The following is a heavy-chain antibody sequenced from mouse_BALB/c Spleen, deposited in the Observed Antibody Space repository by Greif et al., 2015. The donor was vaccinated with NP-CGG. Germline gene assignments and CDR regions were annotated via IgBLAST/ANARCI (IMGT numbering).Heavy chain of an antibody. D-gene: IGHD2-1*01. CDR2: INPSNGGT. Sequence: QVQLQQSGAELVKPGASVKLSCKASGYTFTSYYMYWVKQRPGQGLEWIGEINPSNGGTNFNEKFKSKATLTVDKSSSTAYMQLSSLTSEDSAVYYCTRGVLGNYDYFDYWGQGTTLTVSS. CDR3: TRGVLGNYDYFDY. CDR1: GYTFTSYY. V-gene: IGHV1S81*02. J-gene: IGHJ2*01.